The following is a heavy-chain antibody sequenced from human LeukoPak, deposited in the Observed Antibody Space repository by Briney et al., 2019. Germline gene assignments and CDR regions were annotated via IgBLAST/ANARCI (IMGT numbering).Heavy chain of an antibody. V-gene: IGHV3-23*01. CDR1: GFTSSTYA. D-gene: IGHD3/OR15-3a*01. CDR2: ISASGLST. Sequence: GSLRLSCAASGFTSSTYAMSWVRQAPGKGLEWVSTISASGLSTYYADSVKGRFTISRDTSKNTLYLQMNGLRAEDTAVYYCAKQWRGTGDAFDIWGQGTVVTLSS. CDR3: AKQWRGTGDAFDI. J-gene: IGHJ3*02.